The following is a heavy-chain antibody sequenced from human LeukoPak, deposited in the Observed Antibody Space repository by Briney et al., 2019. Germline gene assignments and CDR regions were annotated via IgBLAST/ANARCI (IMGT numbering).Heavy chain of an antibody. V-gene: IGHV4-59*01. J-gene: IGHJ4*02. D-gene: IGHD4-23*01. CDR3: ARVSRGNSVGGDY. Sequence: SETLSLTCTVAAGSISTYLWSWIRQPAGKGLEWIGYIYYSGSTNYNPSLKSRVTISLDTSKNQFSLKLSSVTAADTAMYYCARVSRGNSVGGDYWGQGTLVTVSS. CDR2: IYYSGST. CDR1: AGSISTYL.